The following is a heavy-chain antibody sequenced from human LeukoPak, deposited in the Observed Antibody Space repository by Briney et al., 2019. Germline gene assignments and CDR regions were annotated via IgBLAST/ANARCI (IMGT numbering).Heavy chain of an antibody. J-gene: IGHJ4*02. CDR1: GGSISSYY. D-gene: IGHD3-10*01. CDR3: ARDGFGEFDY. V-gene: IGHV4-59*12. CDR2: IYYSGST. Sequence: SETLSLTCTVSGGSISSYYWSWIRQPPGKGLEWIGYIYYSGSTSYNPSLKSRVTTSVDTSKNQFSLKLSSVTAADTAVYYCARDGFGEFDYWGQGTLVTVSS.